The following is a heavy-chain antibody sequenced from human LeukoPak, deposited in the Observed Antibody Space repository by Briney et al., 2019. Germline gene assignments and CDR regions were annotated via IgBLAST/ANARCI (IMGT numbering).Heavy chain of an antibody. J-gene: IGHJ4*02. CDR2: ISSSGKYI. CDR1: GFTFRSYS. Sequence: GSLRLSCAASGFTFRSYSMNWVRQAPGKGLEWVSSISSSGKYIYYADSVRGRFTISRDNAKNSLSLQMNSLRAEDTAVYYCARGSEWELLSCDYWGQGTLVTVSS. CDR3: ARGSEWELLSCDY. V-gene: IGHV3-21*01. D-gene: IGHD1-26*01.